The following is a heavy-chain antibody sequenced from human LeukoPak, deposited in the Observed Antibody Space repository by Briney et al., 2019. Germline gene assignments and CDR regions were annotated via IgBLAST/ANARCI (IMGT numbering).Heavy chain of an antibody. D-gene: IGHD3-3*01. CDR3: AKLSDFWSGPTGV. CDR1: GFTFSSYA. V-gene: IGHV3-23*01. CDR2: ISGSGGST. Sequence: GGSLRLSCAASGFTFSSYAMSWVRQAPGKGLEWVSAISGSGGSTYYADSVKGRFTISRDNSKNTLYLQMNSLRAEDAAVYYCAKLSDFWSGPTGVWGQGTTVTVSS. J-gene: IGHJ6*02.